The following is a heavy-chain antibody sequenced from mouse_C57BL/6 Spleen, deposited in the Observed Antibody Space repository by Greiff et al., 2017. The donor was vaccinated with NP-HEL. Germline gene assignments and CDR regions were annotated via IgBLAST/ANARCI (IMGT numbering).Heavy chain of an antibody. CDR3: ARLGVTTVVRRDYAMDY. CDR2: ISSGSSTI. Sequence: EVQLVESGGGLVKPGGSLKLSCAASGFTFSDYGMHWVRQAPEKGLEWVAYISSGSSTIYYADTVKGRFTISRDNAKNTLFLQMTSLRSEDTAMYYCARLGVTTVVRRDYAMDYWGQGTSVTVSS. CDR1: GFTFSDYG. V-gene: IGHV5-17*01. D-gene: IGHD1-1*01. J-gene: IGHJ4*01.